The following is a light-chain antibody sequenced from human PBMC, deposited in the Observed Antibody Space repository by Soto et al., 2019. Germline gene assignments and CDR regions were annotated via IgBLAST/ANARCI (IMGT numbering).Light chain of an antibody. CDR1: RRVGGGF. J-gene: IGKJ4*01. Sequence: EIVLTQSPGTRFLSPGEGPTLSGGASRRVGGGFLAWYRQKPGQAPRLLIYGASSRAAGIPDRFSGSGSGTDFTLTISRLEPEDFAVYYCQQYGSSPRTFGGGAKVEIK. CDR3: QQYGSSPRT. V-gene: IGKV3-20*01. CDR2: GAS.